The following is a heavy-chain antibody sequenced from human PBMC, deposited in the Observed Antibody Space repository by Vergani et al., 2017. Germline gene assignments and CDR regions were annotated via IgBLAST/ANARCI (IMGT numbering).Heavy chain of an antibody. CDR1: GYSISRGYY. Sequence: QVQLQESGPGLVKPSETLSLTCSVSGYSISRGYYWGWIRQPPGKGLEWIATVFRNGNVNYNPSFNFRAAIDTSNNELSLRVTSVTAADTAVYYCARDFGGGWYYDLWGRGATVTGSS. V-gene: IGHV4-38-2*02. CDR2: VFRNGNV. J-gene: IGHJ2*01. CDR3: ARDFGGGWYYDL. D-gene: IGHD4-23*01.